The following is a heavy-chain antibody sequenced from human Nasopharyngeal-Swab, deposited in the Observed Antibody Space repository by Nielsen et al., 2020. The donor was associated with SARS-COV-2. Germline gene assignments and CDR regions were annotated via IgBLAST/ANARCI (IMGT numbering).Heavy chain of an antibody. V-gene: IGHV3-23*01. CDR3: AKDRGCSGGSCYVHWYFDL. Sequence: GESLKISCAASGFTFSGYAMSWVRQAPGKGLEWVSAIGGTGGSTYYADPVKGQFTISRDNSKNTLYLQMNRLRAEDTAVYYCAKDRGCSGGSCYVHWYFDLWGRGTLVTVSS. J-gene: IGHJ2*01. CDR2: IGGTGGST. CDR1: GFTFSGYA. D-gene: IGHD2-15*01.